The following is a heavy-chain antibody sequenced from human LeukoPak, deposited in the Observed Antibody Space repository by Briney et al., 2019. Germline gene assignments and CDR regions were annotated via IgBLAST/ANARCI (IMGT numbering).Heavy chain of an antibody. J-gene: IGHJ5*02. D-gene: IGHD5-24*01. V-gene: IGHV4-59*11. CDR2: IYYSGST. CDR3: ARQREGRWLQFWFDP. CDR1: GGSISSHY. Sequence: SETLSLTCTVSGGSISSHYWSWIRQPPGKGLEWIGYIYYSGSTNHNPSLKSRVTISVDTSKNQFSLKLSSVTAADTAVYYCARQREGRWLQFWFDPWGQGTLVTVSS.